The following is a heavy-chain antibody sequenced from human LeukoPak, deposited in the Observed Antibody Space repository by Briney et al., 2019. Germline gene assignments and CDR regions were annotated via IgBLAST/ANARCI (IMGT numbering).Heavy chain of an antibody. J-gene: IGHJ4*02. D-gene: IGHD1-26*01. CDR2: INHSGST. CDR1: GASFTIYY. CDR3: ARWEGGSYYDFDY. V-gene: IGHV4-34*01. Sequence: SETLSLTCAVYGASFTIYYSSWIRHHPGKGREWMGEINHSGSTNYNPALKSLVTISVDTSKNQFSLKLSSVTAADTAVYYCARWEGGSYYDFDYWGQGTLVTVSS.